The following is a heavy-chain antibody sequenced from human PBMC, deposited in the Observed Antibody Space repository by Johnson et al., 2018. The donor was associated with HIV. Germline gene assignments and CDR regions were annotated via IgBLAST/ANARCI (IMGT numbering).Heavy chain of an antibody. CDR3: ASRNRGGHYYYDSRTDAFDI. D-gene: IGHD3-22*01. CDR1: GFTFSSYG. CDR2: IRYDGSNK. Sequence: QVQLVESGGGVVQPGRSLRLSCAASGFTFSSYGMHWVRQAPGKGLEWVAFIRYDGSNKYYADSAQGRFTISSDNSKNTLYLQMNSLRGEDTAVYYCASRNRGGHYYYDSRTDAFDIWGQGTMVTVSS. J-gene: IGHJ3*02. V-gene: IGHV3-33*01.